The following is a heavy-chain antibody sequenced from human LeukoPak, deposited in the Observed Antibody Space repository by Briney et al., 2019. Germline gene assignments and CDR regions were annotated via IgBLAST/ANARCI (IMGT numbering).Heavy chain of an antibody. CDR3: ANSRYDSSGYYGIIGY. D-gene: IGHD3-22*01. J-gene: IGHJ4*02. Sequence: GGSLRLSCVASGFTFSAYSTNWVRQAPGKGLEWVSSISSTGSYIYYADSVKGRFTISRDNAKNSLYLLMNSLRAEDTAVYYCANSRYDSSGYYGIIGYWGQGTLVTVSS. V-gene: IGHV3-21*01. CDR1: GFTFSAYS. CDR2: ISSTGSYI.